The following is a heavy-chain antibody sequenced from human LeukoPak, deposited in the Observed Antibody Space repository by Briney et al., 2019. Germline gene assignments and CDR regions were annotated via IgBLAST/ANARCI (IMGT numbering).Heavy chain of an antibody. CDR1: GFTFSSYW. V-gene: IGHV3-74*01. Sequence: GGSLRLSCAAFGFTFSSYWMHWVRQAPGNGLVWVSRINSDGSSTSYADSVKGRFTISRDNAKNTLYLQMNSLRAEDTAVYYCARDDNYYGSGSFWFDPWGRGTLVTVSS. D-gene: IGHD3-10*01. CDR2: INSDGSST. J-gene: IGHJ5*02. CDR3: ARDDNYYGSGSFWFDP.